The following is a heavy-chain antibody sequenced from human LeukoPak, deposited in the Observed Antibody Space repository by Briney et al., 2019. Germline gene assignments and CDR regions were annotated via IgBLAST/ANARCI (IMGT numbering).Heavy chain of an antibody. CDR1: GFTFSSYA. CDR2: ISGSGGST. D-gene: IGHD6-19*01. Sequence: GSLRLSCAASGFTFSSYAMSWVRQAPGKGLEWVSAISGSGGSTYYADSVKGRFTISRDNSKNTLYLQMNGLRAEDTAVYYCAKRTPHGQWLYYFDYWGQGTLVTVSS. V-gene: IGHV3-23*01. CDR3: AKRTPHGQWLYYFDY. J-gene: IGHJ4*02.